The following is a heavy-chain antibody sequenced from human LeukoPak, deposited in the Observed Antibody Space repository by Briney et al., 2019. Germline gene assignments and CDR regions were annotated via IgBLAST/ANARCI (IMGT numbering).Heavy chain of an antibody. CDR1: GFTFSSYA. D-gene: IGHD6-13*01. CDR2: ISGSGGST. J-gene: IGHJ4*02. V-gene: IGHV3-23*01. Sequence: GGSLRLSCAASGFTFSSYAMHWVRQAPGKGLEWVSAISGSGGSTYYADSVKGRFTISRDNSKNTLYLQMNSLRAEDTAVYYCAKGTAASSGWYEGYFEYWGQGTLVTVSS. CDR3: AKGTAASSGWYEGYFEY.